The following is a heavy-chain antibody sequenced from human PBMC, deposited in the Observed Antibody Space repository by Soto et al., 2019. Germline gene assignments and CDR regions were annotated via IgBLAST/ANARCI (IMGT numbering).Heavy chain of an antibody. J-gene: IGHJ4*02. CDR3: ARGGDSYGDDY. CDR2: ISAYNGDT. V-gene: IGHV1-18*01. CDR1: GYTFTSFG. Sequence: QVQLVQSGGEVKKPGAAVKVSCKASGYTFTSFGITWVRQAPGQGLEWMGWISAYNGDTKYEQKVQGRVTMTTDTATNTAHMELRSLRPADTAVYYCARGGDSYGDDYWGQGTLVTVSS. D-gene: IGHD5-18*01.